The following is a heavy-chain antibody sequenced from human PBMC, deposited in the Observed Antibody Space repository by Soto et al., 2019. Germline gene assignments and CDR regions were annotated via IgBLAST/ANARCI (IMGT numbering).Heavy chain of an antibody. D-gene: IGHD3-22*01. V-gene: IGHV4-59*06. J-gene: IGHJ5*02. Sequence: TSETLSLTCTVFGVSISTYYWSWIRQHPGKGLEWIGYIYYSGSTYYNPSLKSRVTISVDTSKNQFSLKLSSVTAADTAVYYCARTSYDSSGTAADPWGQGTLVTVSS. CDR3: ARTSYDSSGTAADP. CDR1: GVSISTYY. CDR2: IYYSGST.